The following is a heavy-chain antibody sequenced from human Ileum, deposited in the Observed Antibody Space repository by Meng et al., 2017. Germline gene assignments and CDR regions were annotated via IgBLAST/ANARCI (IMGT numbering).Heavy chain of an antibody. CDR1: GGTFNTYA. CDR3: ARGAVVATTYYFDS. V-gene: IGHV1-69*01. CDR2: IIPIFDTP. Sequence: QVQLVQSGAEVNKPGSSVKVSCKVSGGTFNTYAISWVRQAPGQGLEWMGGIIPIFDTPNYAQKFQDRVTITADASTSTTYMELNGLMSEDTALYYCARGAVVATTYYFDSWGQGTLVTVSS. D-gene: IGHD2-21*02. J-gene: IGHJ4*02.